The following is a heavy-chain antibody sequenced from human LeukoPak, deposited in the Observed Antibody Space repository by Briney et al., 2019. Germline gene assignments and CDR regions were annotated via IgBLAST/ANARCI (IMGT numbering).Heavy chain of an antibody. Sequence: GGSLRLSCAASGFTFSNAWMSWVRQAPGKGLEWVGRIKSKADGGTTDYAAPVKGRFTISRDDSKNTLYLQMNSLKTEDTAVYYCTTDHPPDYYYGMDVWGQGTTVTVSS. CDR3: TTDHPPDYYYGMDV. J-gene: IGHJ6*02. CDR1: GFTFSNAW. V-gene: IGHV3-15*01. CDR2: IKSKADGGTT.